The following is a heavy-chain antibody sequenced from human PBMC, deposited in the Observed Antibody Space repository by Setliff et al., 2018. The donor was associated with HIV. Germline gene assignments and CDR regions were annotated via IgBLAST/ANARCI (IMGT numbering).Heavy chain of an antibody. V-gene: IGHV3-30*14. CDR1: GFTFSSYA. CDR3: VKPYTGYYYDGSVYDDF. J-gene: IGHJ4*02. D-gene: IGHD3-22*01. Sequence: PGGSLRLSCAASGFTFSSYAMHWVRQAPGKGLEWVAVISYDGSNKYYADSVKGRFIISRDTSKNTLYLQMSSLRPDDTAIYYCVKPYTGYYYDGSVYDDFWGQGTLVTVSS. CDR2: ISYDGSNK.